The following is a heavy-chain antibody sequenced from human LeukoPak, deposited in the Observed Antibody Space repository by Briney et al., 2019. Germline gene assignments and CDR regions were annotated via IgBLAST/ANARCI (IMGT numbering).Heavy chain of an antibody. D-gene: IGHD1-26*01. J-gene: IGHJ4*02. CDR2: ISSSSSYI. CDR1: GFTFSSYS. CDR3: AREVVGATGEY. Sequence: GGSLRLSCAASGFTFSSYSMNWVRQAPGKGLEWVSSISSSSSYIYYADSVKGRFTISRDNAKNSLYLQMNSLRAEDAAVYYCAREVVGATGEYWGQGTLVTVSS. V-gene: IGHV3-21*01.